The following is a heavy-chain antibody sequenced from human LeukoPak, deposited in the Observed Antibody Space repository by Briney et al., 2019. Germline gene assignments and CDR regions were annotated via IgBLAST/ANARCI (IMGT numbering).Heavy chain of an antibody. Sequence: GGSLRLSCAASGFTFDDYAMHWVRQAPGKGLEWVSGISWSSGSIGYADSAKGRFTISRDNAKNSLYLQMNSLRAEDTALYYCAKELYYRGPFDYWGQGTLVTVSS. CDR1: GFTFDDYA. CDR2: ISWSSGSI. J-gene: IGHJ4*02. V-gene: IGHV3-9*01. CDR3: AKELYYRGPFDY. D-gene: IGHD3-10*01.